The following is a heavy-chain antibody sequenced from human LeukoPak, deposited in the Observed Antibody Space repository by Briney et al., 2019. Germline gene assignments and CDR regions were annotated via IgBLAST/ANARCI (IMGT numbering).Heavy chain of an antibody. J-gene: IGHJ4*02. CDR2: IKKDGSEE. CDR1: GFTFSHYW. V-gene: IGHV3-7*01. CDR3: AGGAGFLIDF. Sequence: PGGSLRLSCAASGFTFSHYWMNWVRQAPGKGPEWVAIIKKDGSEEYYVDSVKGRFTISRDNAKNSLYLQMNSLRADDTAVYFCAGGAGFLIDFWGQGALVTVSS. D-gene: IGHD2/OR15-2a*01.